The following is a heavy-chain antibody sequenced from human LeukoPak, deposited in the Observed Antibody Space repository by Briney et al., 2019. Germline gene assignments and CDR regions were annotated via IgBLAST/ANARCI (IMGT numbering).Heavy chain of an antibody. CDR3: ARRVGDFDY. J-gene: IGHJ4*02. CDR2: ISGSGGST. CDR1: GFTFSSYG. V-gene: IGHV3-23*01. D-gene: IGHD3-10*01. Sequence: PGGSLRLSCAASGFTFSSYGMHWVRQAPGKGLEWVSAISGSGGSTYYADSVKGRFTISRDNSKNTLYLQMNSLRAEDTAVYYCARRVGDFDYWGQGTLVTVSS.